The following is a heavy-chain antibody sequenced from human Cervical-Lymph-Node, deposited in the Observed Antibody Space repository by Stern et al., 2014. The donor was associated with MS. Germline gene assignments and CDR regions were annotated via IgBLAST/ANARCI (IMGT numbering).Heavy chain of an antibody. CDR3: AKGGSGSYLD. J-gene: IGHJ4*02. D-gene: IGHD1-26*01. CDR2: ISHAGSDK. V-gene: IGHV3-30*04. Sequence: QVQLVQSGGGVVQPGRSLRLSCAASGFVFRCYALRWVRQAPGKGLEWVSLISHAGSDKYYTDSVKGRFTVSRDNSNNTVDLEMNSLRLEDTAVYYCAKGGSGSYLDWGQGSLVTVSS. CDR1: GFVFRCYA.